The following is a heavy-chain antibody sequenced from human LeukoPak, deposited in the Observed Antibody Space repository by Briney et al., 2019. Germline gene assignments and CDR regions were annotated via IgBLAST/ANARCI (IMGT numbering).Heavy chain of an antibody. J-gene: IGHJ4*02. D-gene: IGHD1-26*01. V-gene: IGHV4-39*07. CDR3: ARSPRLGRYGYGPWELPVSYFDY. CDR2: LYSSGST. Sequence: PSETLSLTCTVSGVSISSSNSYWGWIRQPPGKGLEWIGSLYSSGSTYYNPSLKSRVTISVDTSKNQFSLKLSSVTAAETAVYYCARSPRLGRYGYGPWELPVSYFDYWGQGTLVTVSS. CDR1: GVSISSSNSY.